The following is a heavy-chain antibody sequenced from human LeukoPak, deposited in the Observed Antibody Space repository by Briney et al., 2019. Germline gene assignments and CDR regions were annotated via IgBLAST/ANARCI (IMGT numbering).Heavy chain of an antibody. J-gene: IGHJ4*02. D-gene: IGHD6-19*01. CDR2: INTNTGNP. V-gene: IGHV7-4-1*02. CDR3: ARVAEYSSGWYDPFDY. Sequence: ASVKVSCKASGYSFTSYAMNWVRQAPGQGLEWMGWINTNTGNPTYAQGFTGRCVFSLDTSVSTAYLQISSLKAEDAAVYSCARVAEYSSGWYDPFDYWGQGTLVTVSS. CDR1: GYSFTSYA.